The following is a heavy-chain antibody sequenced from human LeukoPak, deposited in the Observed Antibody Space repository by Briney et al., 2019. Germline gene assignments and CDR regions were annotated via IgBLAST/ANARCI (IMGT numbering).Heavy chain of an antibody. CDR1: GFTFSSYG. Sequence: VRSLRLSCAASGFTFSSYGMIWVRQAPGKGLEWVAVIWYDGSNKYYADSVKGRFTTSRDNSKNTLYLQMNSLRAEDTVLYYCARDHVEMATITRGWFAPSGQGTLVTVSS. CDR3: ARDHVEMATITRGWFAP. J-gene: IGHJ5*02. D-gene: IGHD5-24*01. V-gene: IGHV3-33*01. CDR2: IWYDGSNK.